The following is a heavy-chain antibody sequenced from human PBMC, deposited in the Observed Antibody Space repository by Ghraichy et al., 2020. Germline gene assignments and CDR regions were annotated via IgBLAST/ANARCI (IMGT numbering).Heavy chain of an antibody. CDR2: IYHSGST. CDR1: GGSISSGGYS. V-gene: IGHV4-30-2*01. CDR3: ARGATMIGFDP. J-gene: IGHJ5*02. Sequence: SQTLSLNCAVSGGSISSGGYSWSWIRQPPGKGLEWIGYIYHSGSTYYNPSLKSRVTISVDRSKNQFSLKLSSVTAADTAVYYCARGATMIGFDPWGQGTLVTVSS. D-gene: IGHD3-22*01.